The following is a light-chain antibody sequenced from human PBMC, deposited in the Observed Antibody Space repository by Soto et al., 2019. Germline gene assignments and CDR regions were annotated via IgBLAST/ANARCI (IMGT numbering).Light chain of an antibody. J-gene: IGKJ4*01. CDR1: QSINIW. Sequence: DIQMTQSPSTLSASVGDRVTITCRASQSINIWLAWYQQKPGKAPKLLIYKASTLESGVPSRFSGSGSGTDFTLTISSLQPDDFANYFCQHXSNALFTFGGGTKV. V-gene: IGKV1-5*03. CDR3: QHXSNALFT. CDR2: KAS.